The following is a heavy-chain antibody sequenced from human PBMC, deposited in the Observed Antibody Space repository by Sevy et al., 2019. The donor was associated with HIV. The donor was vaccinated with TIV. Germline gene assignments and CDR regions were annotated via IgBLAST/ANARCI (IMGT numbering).Heavy chain of an antibody. V-gene: IGHV3-9*01. CDR3: AKDGIAARPWGPTKWYYFDY. D-gene: IGHD6-6*01. CDR1: GFTFDDYA. J-gene: IGHJ4*02. Sequence: GGSLRLSCAASGFTFDDYAMHWVRQAPGKGLEWVSGISWNSGSIGYADSVKGRFTISRDNAKNSLYLQMNSLRAEDTALYYCAKDGIAARPWGPTKWYYFDYWGQGSLVTVSS. CDR2: ISWNSGSI.